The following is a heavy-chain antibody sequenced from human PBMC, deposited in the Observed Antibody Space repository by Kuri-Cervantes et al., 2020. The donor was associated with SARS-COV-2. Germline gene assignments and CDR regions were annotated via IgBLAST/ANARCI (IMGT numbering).Heavy chain of an antibody. J-gene: IGHJ5*02. D-gene: IGHD2-2*01. CDR1: GYSISSGYY. Sequence: GSLRLSCAVSGYSISSGYYWGWIRQPPGKGLEWIGSIYHSGSTYYNPSLKSRVTISVDTSKNQFSLKLSSVIAADTAVYYCARRGCSSTRCRAFDPWGQGTLVTVSS. CDR3: ARRGCSSTRCRAFDP. V-gene: IGHV4-38-2*01. CDR2: IYHSGST.